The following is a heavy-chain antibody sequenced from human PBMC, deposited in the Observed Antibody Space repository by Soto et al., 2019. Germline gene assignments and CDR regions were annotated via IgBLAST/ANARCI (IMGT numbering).Heavy chain of an antibody. J-gene: IGHJ4*02. CDR3: ARPTRNYYSLDS. V-gene: IGHV1-69*06. CDR1: GGTFNSYA. D-gene: IGHD2-21*02. CDR2: IIPIFGTT. Sequence: EASVKVSCKASGGTFNSYAISWVRQAPGEGLEWMGGIIPIFGTTNYAQKFQDRVTLTANKSTSTAYMELSSLRSEDTAVYYCARPTRNYYSLDSWGQGTLVTVSS.